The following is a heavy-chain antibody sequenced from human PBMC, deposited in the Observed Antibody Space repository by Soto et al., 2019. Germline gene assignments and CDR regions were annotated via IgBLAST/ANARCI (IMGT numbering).Heavy chain of an antibody. CDR2: VYYRGRS. V-gene: IGHV4-39*01. J-gene: IGHJ4*02. CDR3: ASQRTTVITQAYLDY. CDR1: GGSVTNSSYY. Sequence: SHTLSLTCTVSGGSVTNSSYYWGWIRQSPGKGLEWIGSVYYRGRSYSKSSVKSRVTISVDTSKNQFSLNLNSVTASDPALYFCASQRTTVITQAYLDYWGPGALVTGSS. D-gene: IGHD4-4*01.